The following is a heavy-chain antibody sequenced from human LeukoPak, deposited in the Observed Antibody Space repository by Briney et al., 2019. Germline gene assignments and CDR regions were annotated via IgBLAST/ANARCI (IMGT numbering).Heavy chain of an antibody. V-gene: IGHV1-18*01. J-gene: IGHJ5*02. CDR2: ISAYNGNT. D-gene: IGHD1-7*01. CDR3: ARDRSITGTTFSGNWFDP. CDR1: GYTFTSYD. Sequence: GASVKVSCKASGYTFTSYDINWVRQATGQGLEWMGWISAYNGNTNYAQKLQGRVTMTTDTSTSTAYMELRSLRSDDTAVYYCARDRSITGTTFSGNWFDPWGQGTLVTVSS.